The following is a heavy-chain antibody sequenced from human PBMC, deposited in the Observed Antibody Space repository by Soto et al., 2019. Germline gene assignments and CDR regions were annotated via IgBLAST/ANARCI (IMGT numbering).Heavy chain of an antibody. Sequence: DVQLVESGGGLIQPGESLRLSCAAFGLTISGKKYVAWVRQAPGKGLEWVSALYDVDGSFYADSVTGRFTTSSDSSKTTVYLQMNALRPDDTAAYYCATCHERKHPFDVWGQGKTVTISP. CDR1: GLTISGKKY. V-gene: IGHV3-53*01. CDR3: ATCHERKHPFDV. J-gene: IGHJ3*01. D-gene: IGHD1-1*01. CDR2: LYDVDGS.